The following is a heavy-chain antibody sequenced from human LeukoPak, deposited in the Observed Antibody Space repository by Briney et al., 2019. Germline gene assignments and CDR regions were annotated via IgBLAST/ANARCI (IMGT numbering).Heavy chain of an antibody. J-gene: IGHJ4*02. CDR1: GGSISSGDYY. CDR2: IYYSGST. CDR3: ARVEQLVIDY. Sequence: SETLSLTCTVSGGSISSGDYYWSWIRQPPGKGLEWIGYIYYSGSTYYNPSLKSRVTISVDTSKNQFSLKLSSVTAADTAVCYCARVEQLVIDYWGQGTLVTVSS. V-gene: IGHV4-30-4*01. D-gene: IGHD6-6*01.